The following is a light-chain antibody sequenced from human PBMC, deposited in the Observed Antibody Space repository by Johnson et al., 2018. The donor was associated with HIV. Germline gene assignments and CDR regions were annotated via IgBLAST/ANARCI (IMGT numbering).Light chain of an antibody. CDR1: SSNIGNNY. Sequence: SVLTQPPSVSAAPGQKVTISCSGSSSNIGNNYVSWYQQLPGTAPKLLIYDNNKRPSGIPDRFSGSKSGTSATLGITGLQTGDEADYYCGTWDSSLSAYVCG. CDR3: GTWDSSLSAYV. V-gene: IGLV1-51*01. J-gene: IGLJ1*01. CDR2: DNN.